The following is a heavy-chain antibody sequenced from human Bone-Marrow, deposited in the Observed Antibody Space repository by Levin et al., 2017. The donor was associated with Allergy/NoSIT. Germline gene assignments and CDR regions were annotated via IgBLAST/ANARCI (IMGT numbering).Heavy chain of an antibody. CDR3: AKTRGFSFGIDAIDM. D-gene: IGHD5-18*01. CDR2: INWNSGKI. J-gene: IGHJ3*02. V-gene: IGHV3-9*01. CDR1: GFTFDDFA. Sequence: GGSLRLSCAASGFTFDDFAMHWVRQTPGRGLEWVSGINWNSGKIGYGDSMKGRFTISRDNAKSSLYLQMNSLRIEDTALYYCAKTRGFSFGIDAIDMWGQGTMVTVSS.